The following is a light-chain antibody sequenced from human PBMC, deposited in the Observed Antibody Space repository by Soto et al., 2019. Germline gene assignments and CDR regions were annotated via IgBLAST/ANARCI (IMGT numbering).Light chain of an antibody. CDR1: QSIGSW. CDR2: KAS. Sequence: DIQMTQSPSTLSASVGDRVTITFRASQSIGSWLAWYQQKPGKAPKLLIYKASSLESGVPSRFSGSGSGTEFTLTISSLQPDDFATYYCQQYNTYWTFGQGTKVDIK. CDR3: QQYNTYWT. J-gene: IGKJ1*01. V-gene: IGKV1-5*03.